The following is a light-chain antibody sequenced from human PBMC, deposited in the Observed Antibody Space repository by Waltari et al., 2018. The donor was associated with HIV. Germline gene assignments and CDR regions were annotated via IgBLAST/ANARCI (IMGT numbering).Light chain of an antibody. CDR3: CSYAGNYPRV. J-gene: IGLJ3*02. V-gene: IGLV2-11*02. CDR2: DVS. CDR1: YSAIGGYQY. Sequence: QCPMTQPRSVYGSPGQSVTISCTGTYSAIGGYQYVSWYQQRPGNAPKLMIFDVSSRSSGVPDRLSGSNSGNTASLIISVLQAEDEADYYRCSYAGNYPRVFGAGTKLPVL.